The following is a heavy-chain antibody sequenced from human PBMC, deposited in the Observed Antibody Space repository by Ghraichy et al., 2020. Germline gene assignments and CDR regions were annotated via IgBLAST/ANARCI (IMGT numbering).Heavy chain of an antibody. D-gene: IGHD3-22*01. CDR2: IYSGGDT. CDR1: GFTVSSHY. V-gene: IGHV3-66*01. J-gene: IGHJ4*02. CDR3: AKDLFESSSYLGY. Sequence: LSLTCAASGFTVSSHYLNWVRQAPGKGLEWVSSIYSGGDTKSADSVKGRFTISRDNSKNTLYLQMNSLRAEDTAVYYCAKDLFESSSYLGYWGQGTLVSVSS.